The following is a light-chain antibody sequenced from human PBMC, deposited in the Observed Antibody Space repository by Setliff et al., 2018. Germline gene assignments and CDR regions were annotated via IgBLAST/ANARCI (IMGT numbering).Light chain of an antibody. V-gene: IGLV2-14*03. J-gene: IGLJ3*02. CDR1: ASDIGAYNY. CDR3: CSHTTSSTWV. Sequence: QSVLTQPASVSGSPGQSITISCTGTASDIGAYNYVSWYQQHPGKAPNLMIYDVNNRPSGISNRFSGSKSGNTASLTISGLQADDEADYYCCSHTTSSTWVFGGGTKVTV. CDR2: DVN.